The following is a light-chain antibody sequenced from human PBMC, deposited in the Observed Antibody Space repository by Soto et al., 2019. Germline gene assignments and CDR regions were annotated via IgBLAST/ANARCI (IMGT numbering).Light chain of an antibody. CDR3: QQCRDWPLT. CDR1: QNVYNN. V-gene: IGKV3-15*01. CDR2: DAS. Sequence: EKVMTQSPATPSFFPGEGATPSRQASQNVYNNLAWYQQRPGQPPRLLIYDASTRATGISARFSGSGYGTEFTLTISSLQSEDFAVYFCQQCRDWPLTFGGGTKVDIK. J-gene: IGKJ4*01.